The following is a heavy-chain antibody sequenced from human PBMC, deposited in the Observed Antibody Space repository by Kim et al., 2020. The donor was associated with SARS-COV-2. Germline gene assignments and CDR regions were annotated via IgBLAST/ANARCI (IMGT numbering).Heavy chain of an antibody. D-gene: IGHD3-10*01. Sequence: SETLSLTCTVSGGSISSGGYYWSWIRQHPGKGLEWIGYIYYSGSTYYNPSLKSRVTISVDTSKNQFSLKLSSVTAADTAVYYCARDQAVRGVIGWNYYGMDGWGQGTTVTVSS. J-gene: IGHJ6*02. CDR2: IYYSGST. CDR3: ARDQAVRGVIGWNYYGMDG. CDR1: GGSISSGGYY. V-gene: IGHV4-31*03.